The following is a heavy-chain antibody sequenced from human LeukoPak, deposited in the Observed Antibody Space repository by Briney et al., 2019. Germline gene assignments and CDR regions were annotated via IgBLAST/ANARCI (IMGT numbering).Heavy chain of an antibody. V-gene: IGHV3-23*01. CDR2: ISGSGGST. CDR3: AKAFYYDSSGYYYAGVDY. Sequence: PGGSLRLSCAASGFTFSNYAMSWVRQAPGKGLEWVSVISGSGGSTHHADSVKGRFTISRDNSKNTLYLQMNSLRAEDTAVYYCAKAFYYDSSGYYYAGVDYWGQGTLVTVSS. D-gene: IGHD3-22*01. J-gene: IGHJ4*02. CDR1: GFTFSNYA.